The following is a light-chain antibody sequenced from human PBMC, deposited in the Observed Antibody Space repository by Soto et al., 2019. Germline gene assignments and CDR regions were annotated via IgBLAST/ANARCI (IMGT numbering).Light chain of an antibody. V-gene: IGKV3-11*01. CDR3: QQRRNWPLT. J-gene: IGKJ4*01. CDR1: QNVDSY. Sequence: EIVLTQSPGTLSLSPGERATLSCRASQNVDSYLTWYQQKPGQAPRLLIYDVSKRATGIPVRFSGSGSGTDFTLTISSLVPEDVAIYYCQQRRNWPLTFGGGTKVEIK. CDR2: DVS.